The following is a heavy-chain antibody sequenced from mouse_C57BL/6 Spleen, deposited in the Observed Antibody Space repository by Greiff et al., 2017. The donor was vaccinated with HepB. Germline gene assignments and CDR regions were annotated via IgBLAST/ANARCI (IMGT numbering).Heavy chain of an antibody. Sequence: EVQLQQSGPGLVKPSQSLSLTCSVTGYSITSGYYWNWIRQFPGNKLEWMGYISYDGSNNYNPSLKNRISITRATSKNQFFLKLNSVTTEDTATYYCARDTGFAYWGQGTLVTVSA. CDR3: ARDTGFAY. CDR2: ISYDGSN. V-gene: IGHV3-6*01. J-gene: IGHJ3*01. CDR1: GYSITSGYY.